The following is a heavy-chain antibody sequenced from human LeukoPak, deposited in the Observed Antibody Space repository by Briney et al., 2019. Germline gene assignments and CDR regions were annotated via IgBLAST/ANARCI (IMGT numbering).Heavy chain of an antibody. CDR2: ISYDGSNK. CDR1: GFTFSNHG. Sequence: GGSLRLSCAASGFTFSNHGIHWVRQAPGKGLEWVAFISYDGSNKYYADSVKGRFTISRDNSKNTLYLQMNSLRGDDTAVYHCAKAVAGLIDYWGQGTLVTVSS. V-gene: IGHV3-30*18. D-gene: IGHD6-19*01. CDR3: AKAVAGLIDY. J-gene: IGHJ4*02.